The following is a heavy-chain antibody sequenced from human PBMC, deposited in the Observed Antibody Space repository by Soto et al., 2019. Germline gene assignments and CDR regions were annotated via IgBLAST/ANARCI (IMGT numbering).Heavy chain of an antibody. CDR3: ARVTTSSGLSLFDS. J-gene: IGHJ4*02. CDR1: GGSVSSSFFY. D-gene: IGHD6-25*01. V-gene: IGHV4-61*01. Sequence: KPSETLSLTCTVSGGSVSSSFFYWSWVRQPPGQRLEWIGYIYYTGTTNYNPSLASRVAMSVDTSKKQFTLNLRSLTAADTARYYCARVTTSSGLSLFDSWGQGMLVTVSS. CDR2: IYYTGTT.